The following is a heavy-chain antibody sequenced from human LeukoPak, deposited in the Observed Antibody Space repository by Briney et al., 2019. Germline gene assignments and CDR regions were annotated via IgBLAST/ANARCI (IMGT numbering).Heavy chain of an antibody. CDR2: IIPIFGTA. CDR1: GGTFSSYA. J-gene: IGHJ4*02. V-gene: IGHV1-69*05. Sequence: SVKVSCKASGGTFSSYAISWVRQAPGQGLEWMGGIIPIFGTANYAQKLQGRVTMTTDTSTSTAYMELRSLRSDDTAVYYCARDHPSSGPFDYWGQGTLVTVSS. D-gene: IGHD6-19*01. CDR3: ARDHPSSGPFDY.